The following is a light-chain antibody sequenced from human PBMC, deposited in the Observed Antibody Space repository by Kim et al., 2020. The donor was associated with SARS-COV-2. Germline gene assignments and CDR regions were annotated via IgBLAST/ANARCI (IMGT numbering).Light chain of an antibody. CDR1: ALPKQY. CDR2: KDS. Sequence: SYELTQPPSVSVSPGQTARITCSGDALPKQYAYWYQQKPGQAPVLLIYKDSERPSGIPERFSGSSSGTTVTLTISGVQAEDEADYFCQSVDSGGTYYVFGAGTKLTVL. J-gene: IGLJ1*01. V-gene: IGLV3-25*03. CDR3: QSVDSGGTYYV.